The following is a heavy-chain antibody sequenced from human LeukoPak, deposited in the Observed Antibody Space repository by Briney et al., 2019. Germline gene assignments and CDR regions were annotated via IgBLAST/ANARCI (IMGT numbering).Heavy chain of an antibody. Sequence: VASVKVSCKASGYTFTGYYMHWVRQAPGQGLEWMGWINPNSGGTNYAQKFQGRVTMTRDTSISTAYMELSRLRSDDTAVYYCARDGSGNSNYFDFWGQGTLVTVSS. CDR3: ARDGSGNSNYFDF. CDR2: INPNSGGT. J-gene: IGHJ4*02. V-gene: IGHV1-2*02. CDR1: GYTFTGYY. D-gene: IGHD3-10*01.